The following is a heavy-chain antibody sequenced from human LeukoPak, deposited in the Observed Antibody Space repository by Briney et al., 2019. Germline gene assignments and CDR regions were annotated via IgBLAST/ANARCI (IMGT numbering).Heavy chain of an antibody. CDR2: ISSSSSYI. J-gene: IGHJ4*02. Sequence: GGSLRLSCAASGFTFSTYSMNWVRQAPGKGLEAVSSISSSSSYIFYGDSVKGRFTISRDNAKNSLYLQMNSLRAEDTAVYYCARGEWELPFDYWGQGTLVTVSS. CDR1: GFTFSTYS. CDR3: ARGEWELPFDY. D-gene: IGHD1-26*01. V-gene: IGHV3-21*01.